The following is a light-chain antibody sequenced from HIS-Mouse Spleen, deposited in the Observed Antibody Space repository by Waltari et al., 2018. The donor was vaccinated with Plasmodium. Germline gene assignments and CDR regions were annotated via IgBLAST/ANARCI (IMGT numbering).Light chain of an antibody. CDR3: YSTDSSGNHRV. CDR1: ALPKKY. Sequence: SYELTQPPSVSVSPGQTARITCSGDALPKKYEYWYQQKSGQDPVLVIYEDSERPSGSPERFSGASSGTMATLTISGAQVEDEADYYCYSTDSSGNHRVFGGGTKLTVL. V-gene: IGLV3-10*01. J-gene: IGLJ3*02. CDR2: EDS.